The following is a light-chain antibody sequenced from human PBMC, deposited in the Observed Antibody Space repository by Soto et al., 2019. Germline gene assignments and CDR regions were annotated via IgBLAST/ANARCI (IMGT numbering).Light chain of an antibody. Sequence: QSALTQPASVSGSPGQSITISCAGTTSDVAYYDLVSWYQQHPGRAPKLLIYEVHKRPSGVSVRFSASKSGATASLTISGLLPEDEAVYYCSSYEGNYIYVFATGTKVTVL. CDR3: SSYEGNYIYV. CDR1: TSDVAYYDL. V-gene: IGLV2-23*02. J-gene: IGLJ1*01. CDR2: EVH.